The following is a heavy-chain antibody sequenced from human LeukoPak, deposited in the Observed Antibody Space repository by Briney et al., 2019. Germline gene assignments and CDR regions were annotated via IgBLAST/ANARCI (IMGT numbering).Heavy chain of an antibody. V-gene: IGHV1-69*05. D-gene: IGHD3-3*01. Sequence: GSSVKVSCKASGGAFSSYSISWVRQASGQGLEWMGRIIPIFDTTNYAQKFQDRVTITTDESTSTAYMELSSLRSEDTAVYYCAASFGVVIIALDYWGQGTLVTVSS. J-gene: IGHJ4*02. CDR1: GGAFSSYS. CDR2: IIPIFDTT. CDR3: AASFGVVIIALDY.